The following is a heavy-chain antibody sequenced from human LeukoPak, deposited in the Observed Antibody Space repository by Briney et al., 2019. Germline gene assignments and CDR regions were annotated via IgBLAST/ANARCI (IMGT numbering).Heavy chain of an antibody. CDR1: GFTCSGSA. V-gene: IGHV3-73*01. CDR3: TMPSGTVTQAYYMDV. Sequence: GGYLRLSCAASGFTCSGSAMHWVRQGSGQGLEWVGLLRSKANRYATAYAASVKGRFTISRDDSKNTAYLQMNRLKSEDTAVYYCTMPSGTVTQAYYMDVWGKGTTVTLSS. CDR2: LRSKANRYAT. J-gene: IGHJ6*03. D-gene: IGHD4-11*01.